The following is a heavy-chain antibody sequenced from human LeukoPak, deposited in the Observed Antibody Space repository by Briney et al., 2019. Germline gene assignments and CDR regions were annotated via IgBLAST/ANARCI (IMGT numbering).Heavy chain of an antibody. D-gene: IGHD2-2*01. CDR2: IRQDGGEM. V-gene: IGHV3-7*05. Sequence: AGGSLRLSCVSSGFTFSDYWMTWVRQAPGKRLEWVANIRQDGGEMYYVDSVKGRLTISRDNAKSSLFLQMNSLRAEDTGVYYCARGSTYTSAWGQGTLVTVSS. J-gene: IGHJ5*02. CDR1: GFTFSDYW. CDR3: ARGSTYTSA.